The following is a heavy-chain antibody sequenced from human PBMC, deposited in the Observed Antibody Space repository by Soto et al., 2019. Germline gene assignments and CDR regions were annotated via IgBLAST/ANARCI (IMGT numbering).Heavy chain of an antibody. CDR1: GYTFTSYA. CDR2: INAGNGNT. D-gene: IGHD3-22*01. CDR3: ARDAPGYYYDSSGYYDY. V-gene: IGHV1-3*01. Sequence: ASVKVSCKASGYTFTSYAMHWVRQAPGQRLEWMGWINAGNGNTKYSQKFQGRVTITRDTSASTAYMELSSLRSEDTAVYYCARDAPGYYYDSSGYYDYWGQGTLVTVSS. J-gene: IGHJ4*02.